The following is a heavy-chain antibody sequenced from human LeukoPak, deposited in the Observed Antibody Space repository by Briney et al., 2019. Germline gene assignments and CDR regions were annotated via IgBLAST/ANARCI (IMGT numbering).Heavy chain of an antibody. D-gene: IGHD3-10*01. Sequence: SVNVSCKTSGGTFSSYAISWVRQAPGQGLEWMGRIIPIFGSTNYAQKFQGGVTITTDESTSTAYMELSSLRSEDTAVYYCARDPTAGGSGNFLDYWGQGTLVTVSS. CDR1: GGTFSSYA. CDR3: ARDPTAGGSGNFLDY. J-gene: IGHJ4*02. CDR2: IIPIFGST. V-gene: IGHV1-69*05.